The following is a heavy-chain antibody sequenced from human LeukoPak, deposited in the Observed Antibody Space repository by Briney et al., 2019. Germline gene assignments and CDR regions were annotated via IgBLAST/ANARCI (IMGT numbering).Heavy chain of an antibody. CDR1: GGSISSSSYY. D-gene: IGHD3-22*01. CDR3: ARSPYYYDSSGYYYGGSFDY. V-gene: IGHV4-39*01. Sequence: SETLSLTCTVSGGSISSSSYYWGWLRQPPGKGLEWLGSIYYSGSTYYNPSLKSRVTISVDTSKNQFSLKLSSVTAADTAVYYCARSPYYYDSSGYYYGGSFDYWGQGTLVTVSS. J-gene: IGHJ4*02. CDR2: IYYSGST.